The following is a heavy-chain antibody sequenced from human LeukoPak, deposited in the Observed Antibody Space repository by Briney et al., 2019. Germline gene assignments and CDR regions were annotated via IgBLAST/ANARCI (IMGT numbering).Heavy chain of an antibody. D-gene: IGHD3-16*01. CDR3: ARDRGGGGDY. Sequence: GGSLRLSCAASGFTFSNYWMHWVRQAPGKGLVWVSRINTDGSNTNYTDSVKGRFTISRDNAKNTLYLQMNSLRVEDTAVYYCARDRGGGGDYWGQGTLVTVSS. CDR1: GFTFSNYW. CDR2: INTDGSNT. J-gene: IGHJ4*02. V-gene: IGHV3-74*01.